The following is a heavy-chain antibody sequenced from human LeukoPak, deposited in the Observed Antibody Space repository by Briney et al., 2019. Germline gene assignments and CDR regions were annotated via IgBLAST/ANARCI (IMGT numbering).Heavy chain of an antibody. V-gene: IGHV1-69*05. J-gene: IGHJ6*03. CDR1: GGTFSSYA. D-gene: IGHD6-6*01. Sequence: ASVNVSCKASGGTFSSYAISWVRQAPGQGLEWMGGIIPIFGTANYAQKFQGRVTITTDESTSTAYMELSSLRSEDTAVYYCARGDSKDMGSSSPYYYHYMDVWGKGTTVTVSS. CDR3: ARGDSKDMGSSSPYYYHYMDV. CDR2: IIPIFGTA.